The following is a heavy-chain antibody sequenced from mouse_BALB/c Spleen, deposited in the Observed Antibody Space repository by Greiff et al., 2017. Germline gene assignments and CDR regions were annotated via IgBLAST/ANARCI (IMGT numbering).Heavy chain of an antibody. CDR1: GFTFSSFG. CDR3: ARCGDTTGTFGYAMDS. V-gene: IGHV5-17*02. CDR2: ISSGSSTI. Sequence: EVKLMESGGGLVQPGGSRKLSCAASGFTFSSFGMHWVRQAPEKGLEWVAYISSGSSTIYYADTVKGRFTISRDNPKNTLFLQMTSLRSEDTAMYYCARCGDTTGTFGYAMDSRGQGTSVTVSP. J-gene: IGHJ4*01. D-gene: IGHD1-2*01.